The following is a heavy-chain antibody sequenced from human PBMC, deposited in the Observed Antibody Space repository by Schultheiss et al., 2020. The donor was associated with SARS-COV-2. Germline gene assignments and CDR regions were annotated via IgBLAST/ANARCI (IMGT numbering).Heavy chain of an antibody. J-gene: IGHJ6*02. D-gene: IGHD2-2*01. CDR2: ISYEGSNK. V-gene: IGHV3-30*03. CDR3: ARDRVPADAYYYYYGMDV. CDR1: GFIFRSYG. Sequence: GGSLRLSCAASGFIFRSYGMHWVRQAPGKGLEWVAVISYEGSNKLYADSVKGRFTISRDNSKNTLYLQMNSLRAEDTAVYYCARDRVPADAYYYYYGMDVWGQGTTVTVSS.